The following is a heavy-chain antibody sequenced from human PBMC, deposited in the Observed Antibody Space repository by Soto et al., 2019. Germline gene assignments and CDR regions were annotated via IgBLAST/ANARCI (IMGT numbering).Heavy chain of an antibody. Sequence: QITLKESGPTLVKPTQTLTLTCTFSGFSFSTSAVGVGWIRQPPGKALEWLALIYWDDDKRYSPSLKSRLTITKDTSRNQVVVTMTNMDPVDTSTYNCAHVYWAASGTRYYFDYWGQGTLVTVSS. CDR2: IYWDDDK. V-gene: IGHV2-5*02. CDR1: GFSFSTSAVG. CDR3: AHVYWAASGTRYYFDY. J-gene: IGHJ4*02. D-gene: IGHD6-13*01.